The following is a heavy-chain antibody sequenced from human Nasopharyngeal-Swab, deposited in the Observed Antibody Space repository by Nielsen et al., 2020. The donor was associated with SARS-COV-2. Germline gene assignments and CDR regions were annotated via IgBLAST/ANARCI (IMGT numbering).Heavy chain of an antibody. Sequence: GGSLRLSCKTSGYDFAGYWIAWVRQKPGQGLEWMGIIYPDHSGTKYSPSFRGQVTFSVDKSISTAYLQWSNLEASVTAMYYCPRNMGYFHTSIWRDPWGQGTLVTVSS. D-gene: IGHD2/OR15-2a*01. J-gene: IGHJ5*02. V-gene: IGHV5-51*01. CDR1: GYDFAGYW. CDR3: PRNMGYFHTSIWRDP. CDR2: IYPDHSGT.